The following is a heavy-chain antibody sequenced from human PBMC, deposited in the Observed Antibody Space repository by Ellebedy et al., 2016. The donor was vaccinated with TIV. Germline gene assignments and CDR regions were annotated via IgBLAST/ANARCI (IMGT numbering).Heavy chain of an antibody. CDR3: ARDGWFEYGYGMDV. V-gene: IGHV3-30*02. D-gene: IGHD3-10*01. CDR1: GFTFSSYG. J-gene: IGHJ6*02. CDR2: IRYDGSNK. Sequence: GESLKISCAASGFTFSSYGMHWVRQAPGKGLEWVAFIRYDGSNKYYADSVKGRFTISRDNSKNTLYLQMNSLRAEDTAVYYCARDGWFEYGYGMDVWGQGTTVTVSS.